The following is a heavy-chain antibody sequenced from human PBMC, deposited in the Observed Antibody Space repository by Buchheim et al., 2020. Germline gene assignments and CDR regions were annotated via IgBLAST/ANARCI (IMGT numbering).Heavy chain of an antibody. CDR1: GFTFSSYW. Sequence: EVQLVESGGGLVQPGGSLRLSCAASGFTFSSYWMSWVRQAPGKGLEWVANIKQDGSEKYYVDSVKGRFTISRDTAKNSLYLQMNSLRAEDTAVYYCARSPKRITMIVVVPPGYFDLWGRGTL. J-gene: IGHJ2*01. CDR2: IKQDGSEK. CDR3: ARSPKRITMIVVVPPGYFDL. D-gene: IGHD3-22*01. V-gene: IGHV3-7*01.